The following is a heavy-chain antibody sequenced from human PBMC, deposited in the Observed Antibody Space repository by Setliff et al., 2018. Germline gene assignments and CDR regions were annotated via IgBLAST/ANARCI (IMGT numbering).Heavy chain of an antibody. V-gene: IGHV3-11*01. J-gene: IGHJ5*02. Sequence: GGSLRLSCAASGFTFSDCYMSWIRQAPGKGLEWVSYITSSGDTMNYADSVKGRFTISRDNAKNSLHLQMNSLRAEDTAVYYCARGHTSMAPWGQGTLVTVSS. CDR2: ITSSGDTM. CDR3: ARGHTSMAP. D-gene: IGHD5-18*01. CDR1: GFTFSDCY.